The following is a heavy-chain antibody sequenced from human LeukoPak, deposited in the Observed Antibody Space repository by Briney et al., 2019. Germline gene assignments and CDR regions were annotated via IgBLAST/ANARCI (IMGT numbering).Heavy chain of an antibody. CDR1: GFTFSPYF. V-gene: IGHV3-48*02. J-gene: IGHJ6*02. Sequence: PGGSLRLSCAASGFTFSPYFMNWVRQAPGKGLEWVSYISGSSSTIYYADSVKGRFTISRDNAKNSPYLQMNSLRDEDTAVYYCARDGTYGDYNYYYGLDVWGQGTPVTVSS. D-gene: IGHD4-17*01. CDR2: ISGSSSTI. CDR3: ARDGTYGDYNYYYGLDV.